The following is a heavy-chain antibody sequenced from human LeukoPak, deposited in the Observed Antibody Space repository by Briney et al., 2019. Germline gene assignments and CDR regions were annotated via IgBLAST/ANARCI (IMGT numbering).Heavy chain of an antibody. CDR3: AKALVLRPYYYGMDV. V-gene: IGHV3-23*01. CDR1: GFTFSSYA. Sequence: GGSLRLSCAASGFTFSSYAMSWFRQAPGKGLERVSAISGSGGSTYYADSVKGRFTISRDNSKNTLYLQMNSLRAEDTAVYYCAKALVLRPYYYGMDVWGQGTTVTVSS. J-gene: IGHJ6*02. D-gene: IGHD3-16*01. CDR2: ISGSGGST.